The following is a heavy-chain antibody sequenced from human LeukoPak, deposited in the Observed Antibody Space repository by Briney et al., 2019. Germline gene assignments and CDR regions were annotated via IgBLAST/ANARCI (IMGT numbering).Heavy chain of an antibody. CDR3: ATNIRYIFDY. D-gene: IGHD3-16*02. CDR1: GYSISSGYY. CDR2: ILHSGST. Sequence: SETLSLTCAVSGYSISSGYYWGWIRQPPGKGLEWIGSILHSGSTHYNPSLKSRVTISADTSKNQFSLKLSSMTAADTAVYYCATNIRYIFDYWGQGTLVTVS. V-gene: IGHV4-38-2*01. J-gene: IGHJ4*02.